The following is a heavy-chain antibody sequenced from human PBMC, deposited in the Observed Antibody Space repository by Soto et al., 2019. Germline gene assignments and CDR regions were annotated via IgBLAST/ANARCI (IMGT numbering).Heavy chain of an antibody. V-gene: IGHV3-15*01. Sequence: EVQLVESGGGLVKPGGSLRLSCAASGLTFSKAWMSWVRQAPGKGLEWGGGIKSKTDGGTTDYAAPVKGRFTITRDASKNTLYLQMNSLKTEDTAVYYCTTDELRFFEWLSYWGQGTLVTVSS. CDR2: IKSKTDGGTT. CDR1: GLTFSKAW. CDR3: TTDELRFFEWLSY. J-gene: IGHJ4*02. D-gene: IGHD3-3*01.